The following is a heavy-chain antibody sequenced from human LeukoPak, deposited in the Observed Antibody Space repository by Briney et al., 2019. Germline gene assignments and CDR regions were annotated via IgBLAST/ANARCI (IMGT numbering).Heavy chain of an antibody. CDR2: IYYSGNT. CDR1: GDSISSSSYY. Sequence: SETLSLTCTVSGDSISSSSYYWGWIRQPPGKGLEWIGSIYYSGNTYYSPSLKSRVTISVDTSKNQFSLKLSSVTAADTAVYYCARDRTGSSGWFDPWGQGTLVTVSS. J-gene: IGHJ5*02. CDR3: ARDRTGSSGWFDP. V-gene: IGHV4-39*07. D-gene: IGHD6-19*01.